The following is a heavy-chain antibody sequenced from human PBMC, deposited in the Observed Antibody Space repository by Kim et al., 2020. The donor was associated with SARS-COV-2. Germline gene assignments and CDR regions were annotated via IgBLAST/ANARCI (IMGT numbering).Heavy chain of an antibody. Sequence: ASVKVSCKASGYTFTSYAMHWVRQAPGQRLEWMGWINAGNGNTKYSQKFQGRVTITRDTSASTAYMELSSLRSEDTAVYYCARDDSSSWCLTYWGQGTLVTVSS. CDR1: GYTFTSYA. J-gene: IGHJ4*02. CDR3: ARDDSSSWCLTY. V-gene: IGHV1-3*01. CDR2: INAGNGNT. D-gene: IGHD6-13*01.